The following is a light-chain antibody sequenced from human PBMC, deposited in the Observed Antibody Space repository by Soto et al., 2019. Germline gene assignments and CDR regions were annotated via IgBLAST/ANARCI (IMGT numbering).Light chain of an antibody. V-gene: IGKV3-15*01. CDR1: QSVSTN. J-gene: IGKJ1*01. CDR3: QPHSGWPRT. CDR2: GTS. Sequence: EIVMTQSPAPLSVSPGERATLSCRASQSVSTNLAWYQQKPGQAPRLLIHGTSTRATGVPARFSGSGSGTEFTLTISSLQSEDFAVYYCQPHSGWPRTLGQGTKVDIK.